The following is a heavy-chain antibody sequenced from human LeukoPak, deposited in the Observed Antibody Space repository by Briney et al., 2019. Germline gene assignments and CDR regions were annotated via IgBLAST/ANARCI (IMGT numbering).Heavy chain of an antibody. V-gene: IGHV4-59*01. CDR1: GGSISTYY. CDR3: ARSDRDLWYFDL. Sequence: SETLSLTCTVSGGSISTYYWSWIRQPPGKGLEWIGYVYYSGTTNYKYKSSLKSRVTISVDTSKNQFSLRLSSVTAADTAVYYCARSDRDLWYFDLWGRSTLVTVSS. J-gene: IGHJ2*01. CDR2: VYYSGTT.